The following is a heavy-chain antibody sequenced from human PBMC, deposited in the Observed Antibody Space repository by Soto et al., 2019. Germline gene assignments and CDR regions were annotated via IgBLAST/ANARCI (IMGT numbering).Heavy chain of an antibody. CDR3: TRHAVIPKFQYGLDL. J-gene: IGHJ6*02. D-gene: IGHD2-2*01. CDR1: GGSVSGYY. V-gene: IGHV4-59*02. CDR2: IHYGGTT. Sequence: SETLSLTCTVSGGSVSGYYWSWVRQPPGKGLEWLGYIHYGGTTMYNPSVKSRVTISVDTPRNQFSLRLYSLTAADTAVYYCTRHAVIPKFQYGLDLWGQGITVTV.